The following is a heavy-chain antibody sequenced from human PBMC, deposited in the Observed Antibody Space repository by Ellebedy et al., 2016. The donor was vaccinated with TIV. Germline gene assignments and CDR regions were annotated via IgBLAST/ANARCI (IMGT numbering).Heavy chain of an antibody. CDR1: GFTFSTYA. CDR2: ISNDGSTK. D-gene: IGHD5-24*01. V-gene: IGHV3-30-3*01. Sequence: PGGSLRLSCAASGFTFSTYAMHWVRQAPGKGLGWVAVISNDGSTKYYADSLKGRITISRDNSKNTLYLQMNTLRSEDTALYYCARGEVATICDYWGQGTLVTVSS. J-gene: IGHJ4*02. CDR3: ARGEVATICDY.